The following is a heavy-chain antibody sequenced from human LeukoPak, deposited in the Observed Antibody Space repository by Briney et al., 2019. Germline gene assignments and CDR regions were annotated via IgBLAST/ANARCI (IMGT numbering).Heavy chain of an antibody. J-gene: IGHJ1*01. CDR3: AKSQFGGNYYDSSGYYYFSQSYFQH. CDR2: ISWYSGSI. V-gene: IGHV3-9*01. CDR1: GWTFVDYV. Sequence: GGSLPDSCVASGWTFVDYVMHWVRPAPGKGLEGVSGISWYSGSIGYADSVKCRFTISRDNAKNSLYLQMNSLRAEDTALYYCAKSQFGGNYYDSSGYYYFSQSYFQHWGQGTLVTVSS. D-gene: IGHD3-22*01.